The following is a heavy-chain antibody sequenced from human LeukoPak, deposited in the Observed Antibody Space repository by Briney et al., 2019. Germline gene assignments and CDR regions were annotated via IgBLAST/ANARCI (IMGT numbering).Heavy chain of an antibody. CDR2: IIPIFGTA. Sequence: ASVKVSCKASGGTFSSYAISWVRQAPGQGLEWMGGIIPIFGTANYAQKFQGRVTITADESTSTAYMELSSLRSEDTAVYYCARGAPPTYYYDSSGPWGRAFDIWGQGTMVTVSS. CDR3: ARGAPPTYYYDSSGPWGRAFDI. D-gene: IGHD3-22*01. V-gene: IGHV1-69*13. CDR1: GGTFSSYA. J-gene: IGHJ3*02.